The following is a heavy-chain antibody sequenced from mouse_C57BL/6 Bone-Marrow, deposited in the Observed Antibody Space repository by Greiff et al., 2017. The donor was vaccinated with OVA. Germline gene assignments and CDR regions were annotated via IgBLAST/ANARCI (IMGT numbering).Heavy chain of an antibody. D-gene: IGHD2-3*01. Sequence: EVQLQQSGAELVRPGASVKLSCTASGFTIKDDYMHWVKQRPEQGLEWIGWLDPENGDTEYASKFQGKATITADTSSNTADLQLSSLTSEDTAVYYCTRWSLRDYWGQGTTLTVSS. J-gene: IGHJ2*01. CDR3: TRWSLRDY. V-gene: IGHV14-4*01. CDR2: LDPENGDT. CDR1: GFTIKDDY.